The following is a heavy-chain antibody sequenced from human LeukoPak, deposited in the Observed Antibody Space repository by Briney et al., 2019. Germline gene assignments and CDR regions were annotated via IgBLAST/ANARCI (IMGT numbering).Heavy chain of an antibody. J-gene: IGHJ4*02. CDR1: GYTLTTYA. CDR3: VRDQGGPGYE. CDR2: INADNGNT. D-gene: IGHD5-12*01. V-gene: IGHV1-3*01. Sequence: ASVKVSCKASGYTLTTYAMHWVRQAPGQRLEWVGWINADNGNTKYSQKFQGRVTITRDTSASTAYMELSSLRSEDTAVYYCVRDQGGPGYEWGQGTLVTFSS.